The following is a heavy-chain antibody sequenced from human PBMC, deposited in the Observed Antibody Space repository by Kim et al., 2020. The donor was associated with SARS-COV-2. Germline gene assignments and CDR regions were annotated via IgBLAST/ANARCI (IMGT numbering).Heavy chain of an antibody. J-gene: IGHJ4*02. CDR3: AKDQGWRGPTGVNGDPFDY. V-gene: IGHV3-23*01. D-gene: IGHD3-10*01. Sequence: GRFTISRDNSKNTLYLQMNSLRAEDTAVYYCAKDQGWRGPTGVNGDPFDYWGQGTLVTVSS.